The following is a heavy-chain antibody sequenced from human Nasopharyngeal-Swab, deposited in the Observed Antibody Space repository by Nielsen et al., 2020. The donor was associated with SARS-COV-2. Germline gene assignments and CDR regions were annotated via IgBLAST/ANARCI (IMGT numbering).Heavy chain of an antibody. D-gene: IGHD3-3*01. J-gene: IGHJ6*02. CDR2: IRSKAYGGTT. CDR3: TREPHYDFWSGYYSHYYYYGMDV. V-gene: IGHV3-49*02. Sequence: WIRQPPGKGLEWVGFIRSKAYGGTTEYAASVKGRFTISRDDSKSIAYLQMNSLKTEDTAVYYCTREPHYDFWSGYYSHYYYYGMDVWGQGTTVTVSS.